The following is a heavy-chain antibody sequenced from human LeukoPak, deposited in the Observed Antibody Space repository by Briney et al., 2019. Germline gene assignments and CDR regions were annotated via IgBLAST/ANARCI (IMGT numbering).Heavy chain of an antibody. CDR3: AKDVGTNYEYYGMDV. D-gene: IGHD1-7*01. Sequence: GGSLRLSCAASGFTFSTYWMAWVRQAPGKGLEWVANIKQDGSEKYYVGSVKGRFTISRDNAKNSLYLQMNSLGPEDTAVYFCAKDVGTNYEYYGMDVWGQGTTVTVTS. J-gene: IGHJ6*02. CDR2: IKQDGSEK. CDR1: GFTFSTYW. V-gene: IGHV3-7*01.